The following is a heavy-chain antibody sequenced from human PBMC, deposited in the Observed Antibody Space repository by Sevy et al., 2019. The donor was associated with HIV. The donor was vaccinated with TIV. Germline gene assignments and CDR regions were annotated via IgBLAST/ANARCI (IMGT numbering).Heavy chain of an antibody. J-gene: IGHJ6*02. CDR3: ARDFTLVGGTDYYGMDV. CDR2: ISTSGTTI. V-gene: IGHV3-11*01. CDR1: GFSFSDYY. Sequence: GGSLRLSCAASGFSFSDYYMSWIHQAPGKGLEWVSYISTSGTTIYYADSVRGRFTISRDNAMNSLYLQMNSLRAEDTAVYYCARDFTLVGGTDYYGMDVWGQGTTVTVSS.